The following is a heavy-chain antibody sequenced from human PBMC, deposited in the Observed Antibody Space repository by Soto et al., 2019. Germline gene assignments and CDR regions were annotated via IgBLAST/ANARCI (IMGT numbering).Heavy chain of an antibody. V-gene: IGHV3-23*01. CDR1: GFTFSSYA. D-gene: IGHD3-9*01. J-gene: IGHJ5*02. CDR2: ISGSGGST. CDR3: AKDRPYYDILTVGWFDP. Sequence: HGGSLRLSCAASGFTFSSYAMSWVRQAPGKGLEWVSAISGSGGSTYYADSVKGRFTISRDNSKNTLYLQMNSLRAEDTAVYYCAKDRPYYDILTVGWFDPWGQGTLVTVSS.